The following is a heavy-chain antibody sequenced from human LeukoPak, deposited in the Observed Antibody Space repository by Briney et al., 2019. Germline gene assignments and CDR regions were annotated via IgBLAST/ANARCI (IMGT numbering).Heavy chain of an antibody. CDR3: ARHGTISSESYFDY. CDR2: IHNSGRT. J-gene: IGHJ4*02. V-gene: IGHV4-59*08. Sequence: SETLSLTCSVSGGSVSSYYWSWIRQSPGKGLEWFGYIHNSGRTNYNPSLKSRVTGFVDTSKNQVSLRLSSVTAADTAVYYCARHGTISSESYFDYWGQGALVTVSS. CDR1: GGSVSSYY. D-gene: IGHD1-14*01.